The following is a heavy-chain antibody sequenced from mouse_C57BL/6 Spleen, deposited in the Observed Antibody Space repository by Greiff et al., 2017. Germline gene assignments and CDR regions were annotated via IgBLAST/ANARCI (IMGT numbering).Heavy chain of an antibody. CDR1: GFTFSDYG. CDR3: ASDDYDGGFAY. Sequence: EVQVVESGGGLVQPGGSLKLSCAASGFTFSDYGMHWVRQAPEKGLEWVAYISSGSSTIYYADTVKGRFTISRDNAKNTLFLQMTSLRSEDTAMYYCASDDYDGGFAYWGQGTLVTVSA. J-gene: IGHJ3*01. D-gene: IGHD2-4*01. V-gene: IGHV5-17*01. CDR2: ISSGSSTI.